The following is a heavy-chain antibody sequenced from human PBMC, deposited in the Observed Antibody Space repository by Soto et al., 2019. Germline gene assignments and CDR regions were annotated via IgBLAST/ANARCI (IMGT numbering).Heavy chain of an antibody. D-gene: IGHD2-8*01. J-gene: IGHJ4*02. CDR3: ARTGSSVNRFEY. Sequence: SATLSLTCTVSGASISSYYWIWIRQTPGKALEWIGSIYYSGSINYNPSLKSRVTISVDKSKNQFSLKLSSVTAADTAVYYCARTGSSVNRFEYWGQGSLVTVSS. CDR1: GASISSYY. V-gene: IGHV4-59*12. CDR2: IYYSGSI.